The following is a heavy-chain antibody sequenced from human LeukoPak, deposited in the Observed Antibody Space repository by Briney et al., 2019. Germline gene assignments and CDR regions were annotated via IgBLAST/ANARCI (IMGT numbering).Heavy chain of an antibody. Sequence: SETLSLTCAVYGGSFSGYYWSWIRQPPGKGLEWIGEINHSGSTNYNPSLKSRVTISVDTSKNQFSLKLSSVTAADTAVYYCARTFDYYMDVWDKGTTVTVSS. V-gene: IGHV4-34*01. CDR3: ARTFDYYMDV. CDR2: INHSGST. CDR1: GGSFSGYY. J-gene: IGHJ6*03.